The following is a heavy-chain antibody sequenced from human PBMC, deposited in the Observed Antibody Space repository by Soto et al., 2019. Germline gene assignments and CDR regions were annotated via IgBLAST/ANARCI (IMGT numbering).Heavy chain of an antibody. V-gene: IGHV1-2*02. CDR2: INPNSGGT. J-gene: IGHJ6*02. Sequence: ASVKLSCKASGYTFTGYYMHWVRQAPGQGLEWMGWINPNSGGTNYAQKFQGRVTMTRDTSISTAYMELSRLRSDDTAVYYCARDVPLTIFGVATPYYYYGMDVWGQGTTVTVSS. CDR1: GYTFTGYY. CDR3: ARDVPLTIFGVATPYYYYGMDV. D-gene: IGHD3-3*01.